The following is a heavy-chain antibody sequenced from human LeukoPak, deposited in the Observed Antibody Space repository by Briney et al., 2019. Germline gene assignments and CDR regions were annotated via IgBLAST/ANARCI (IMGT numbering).Heavy chain of an antibody. Sequence: SETLSLTCTVSGGSISGSNYYWGWIRQPPGKGLEWIGSIYYSGSTYYNPSLKSRVTISVDTSKNQFSLKLSSVTAADTAVYYCAKAASTPVLFDYWGQGTLVTVSS. CDR2: IYYSGST. CDR1: GGSISGSNYY. D-gene: IGHD2-15*01. V-gene: IGHV4-39*07. J-gene: IGHJ4*02. CDR3: AKAASTPVLFDY.